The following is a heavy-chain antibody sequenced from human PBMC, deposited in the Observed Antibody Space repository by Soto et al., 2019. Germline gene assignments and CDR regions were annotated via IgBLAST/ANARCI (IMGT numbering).Heavy chain of an antibody. J-gene: IGHJ4*02. V-gene: IGHV3-7*03. Sequence: GGSLRLSCAASGFTFSSYWVSWVRQAPGKGLEWVAYINQDGSQKDYVDSVKGRSTISRDNAKNSLYLQMNSLRAEDTAVYYCATYHTFDYWGQGTLVTVSS. CDR3: ATYHTFDY. CDR2: INQDGSQK. CDR1: GFTFSSYW. D-gene: IGHD2-2*01.